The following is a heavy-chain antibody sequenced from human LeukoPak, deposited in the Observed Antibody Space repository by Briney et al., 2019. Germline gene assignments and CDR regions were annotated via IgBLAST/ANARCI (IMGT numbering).Heavy chain of an antibody. J-gene: IGHJ5*02. Sequence: GASVKVSCKASGYTFTGYYMHWVRQAPGQGLEWMGWINPKSGGINYAEKFQGRVTMTRDTSISTAYMELRRLRSDDTAVYYCARDRVAAAMSHWFDPWGQGTLVTVSS. V-gene: IGHV1-2*02. CDR3: ARDRVAAAMSHWFDP. CDR2: INPKSGGI. CDR1: GYTFTGYY. D-gene: IGHD2-2*01.